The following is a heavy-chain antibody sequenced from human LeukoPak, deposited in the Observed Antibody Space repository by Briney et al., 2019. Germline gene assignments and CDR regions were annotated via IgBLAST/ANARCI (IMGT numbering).Heavy chain of an antibody. CDR3: ARDYIGSYTDY. CDR2: IKQDGSEK. D-gene: IGHD1-26*01. Sequence: GGSLRLSCAASGFTFSSYWMCWVRQAPGKGLEWVANIKQDGSEKYYVDSVKGRFTISRDNAKNSLYLQMNSLRAEDTAVYYCARDYIGSYTDYWGQGTLVTVSS. CDR1: GFTFSSYW. V-gene: IGHV3-7*01. J-gene: IGHJ4*02.